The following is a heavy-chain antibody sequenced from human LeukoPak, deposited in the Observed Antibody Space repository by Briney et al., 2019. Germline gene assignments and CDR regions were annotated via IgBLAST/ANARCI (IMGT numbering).Heavy chain of an antibody. J-gene: IGHJ4*02. CDR1: GGSISSDDYY. Sequence: SETLSLTCTVSGGSISSDDYYWSWIRQPAGKGLEWIGRVYTSGSTNYNPSLRSRVTISVDTSKNQFSLKLSSVTAADTAVYYCARGRDGYNHYWGQGTLVTVSS. CDR2: VYTSGST. D-gene: IGHD5-24*01. CDR3: ARGRDGYNHY. V-gene: IGHV4-61*02.